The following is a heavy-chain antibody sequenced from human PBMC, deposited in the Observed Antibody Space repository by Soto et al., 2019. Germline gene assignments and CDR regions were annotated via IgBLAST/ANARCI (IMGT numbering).Heavy chain of an antibody. CDR1: GYRFTSYW. J-gene: IGHJ3*02. CDR3: ARLAPGGEYYDSSAQGAFDI. Sequence: GGSLKIYCNGSGYRFTSYWIGWVRQMPGQGLGWRHIIYPGNTDTKSSPSFQGQVTISADKSISTAYLQWSSLKASDTSMYYCARLAPGGEYYDSSAQGAFDIWGQGTMVTVSS. D-gene: IGHD3-22*01. CDR2: IYPGNTDT. V-gene: IGHV5-51*01.